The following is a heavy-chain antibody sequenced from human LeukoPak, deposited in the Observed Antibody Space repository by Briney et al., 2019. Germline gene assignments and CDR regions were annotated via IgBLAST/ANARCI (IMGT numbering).Heavy chain of an antibody. D-gene: IGHD6-19*01. CDR3: AKRLAVAAVQHY. CDR2: ISSSGSGGNT. Sequence: PGGSLRLSCTASGVTLSSYAMSWARQAPGKGLEWVSGISSSGSGGNTYYADSVKGRFTISRDSSKNTLFLHMNTLRAEDTAVYYCAKRLAVAAVQHYWGQGTLVTVSS. V-gene: IGHV3-23*01. J-gene: IGHJ4*02. CDR1: GVTLSSYA.